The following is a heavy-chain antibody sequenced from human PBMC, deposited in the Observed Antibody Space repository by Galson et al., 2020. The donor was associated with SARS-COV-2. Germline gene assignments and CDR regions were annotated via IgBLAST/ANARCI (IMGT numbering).Heavy chain of an antibody. CDR2: IKSKTDGGTT. Sequence: GGSLRLSCAASGFTFSNAWMSWVRQAPGKGLEWVGRIKSKTDGGTTDYAEPVKGRFTISRDDSKNTLYLQMNSLKTEDTAVYYCTTDLGIRSSRDYWGQGTLVTVSS. J-gene: IGHJ4*02. V-gene: IGHV3-15*01. D-gene: IGHD4-17*01. CDR1: GFTFSNAW. CDR3: TTDLGIRSSRDY.